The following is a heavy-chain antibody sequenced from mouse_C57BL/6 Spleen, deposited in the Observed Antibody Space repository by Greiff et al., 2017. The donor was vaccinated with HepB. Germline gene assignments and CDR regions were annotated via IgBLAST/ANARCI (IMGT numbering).Heavy chain of an antibody. CDR2: INPGSGGT. V-gene: IGHV1-54*01. CDR1: GYAFTNYL. CDR3: ARPIYYDDEPFSY. Sequence: VQLQQSGAELVRPGTSVKVSCKASGYAFTNYLIEWVKQRPGQGLEWIGVINPGSGGTNYNEKFKGKATLTADKSSSTAYMQVSSLPSEDSAVYFSARPIYYDDEPFSYWGQGTLVTVSA. J-gene: IGHJ3*01. D-gene: IGHD2-4*01.